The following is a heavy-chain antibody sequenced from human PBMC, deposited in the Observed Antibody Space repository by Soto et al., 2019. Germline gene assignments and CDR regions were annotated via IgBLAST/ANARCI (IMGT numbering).Heavy chain of an antibody. CDR1: GGSISSGDYY. Sequence: PSETLSLTCTVSGGSISSGDYYWSWNRQPPGKGLEWIGYIYYSGSTYYNPSLKSRVTISVDTSKNQFSLKLSSVTAADTAVYYCARVETTVVIQEVVFDIWGQGTMVTVSS. CDR2: IYYSGST. CDR3: ARVETTVVIQEVVFDI. V-gene: IGHV4-30-4*01. J-gene: IGHJ3*02. D-gene: IGHD4-17*01.